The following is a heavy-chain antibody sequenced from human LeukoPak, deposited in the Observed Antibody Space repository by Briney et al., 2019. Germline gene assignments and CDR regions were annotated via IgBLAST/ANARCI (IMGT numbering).Heavy chain of an antibody. CDR2: ISGNGAGT. V-gene: IGHV3-23*01. Sequence: GGSLRLSCTPSGFTFSSHAMSWVRQAPGKGLEWVSGISGNGAGTYYGDSVKGRFTISRDNAKNSLYLQMNSLRAEDTAVYYCARGTRVGYYYYGMDVWGQGTTVTVSS. CDR3: ARGTRVGYYYYGMDV. J-gene: IGHJ6*02. CDR1: GFTFSSHA. D-gene: IGHD2-2*01.